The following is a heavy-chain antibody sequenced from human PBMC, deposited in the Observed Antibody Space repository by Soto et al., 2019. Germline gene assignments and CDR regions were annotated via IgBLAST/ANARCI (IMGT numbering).Heavy chain of an antibody. CDR2: ISSSSSHI. CDR3: ASLPALDFDSSGYAVDY. V-gene: IGHV3-21*01. CDR1: GFTFRSYS. D-gene: IGHD3-22*01. J-gene: IGHJ4*02. Sequence: GGSLRLSCVASGFTFRSYSMSWVRQAPGKGLEWVSSISSSSSHIYYADSVKGRFTISRDNAKNSLYLQMSSLRAEDTAVYYCASLPALDFDSSGYAVDYWGQGTLVTVSS.